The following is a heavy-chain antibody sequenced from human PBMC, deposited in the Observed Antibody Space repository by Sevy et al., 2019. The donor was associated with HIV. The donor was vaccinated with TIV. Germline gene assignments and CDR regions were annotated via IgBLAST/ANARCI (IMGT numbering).Heavy chain of an antibody. Sequence: SEILSLTCTVSGGSISSYYWSWIRQPPGKGLEWIGYIYYSGSTNYNPSLKSRVTISVDTSKNQFSLKLSSVTAADTAVYYCARLFDYTGWFDPWGQGTLVTVSS. D-gene: IGHD4-4*01. CDR3: ARLFDYTGWFDP. CDR2: IYYSGST. CDR1: GGSISSYY. J-gene: IGHJ5*02. V-gene: IGHV4-59*08.